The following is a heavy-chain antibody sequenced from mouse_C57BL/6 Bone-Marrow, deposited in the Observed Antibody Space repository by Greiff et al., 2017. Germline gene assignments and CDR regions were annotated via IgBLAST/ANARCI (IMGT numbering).Heavy chain of an antibody. Sequence: VQLKESGAELVRPGASVKLSCTASGFNIKDDYMHWVKQRPEQGLEWIGWIDPENGDTEYASKFKGKATITADTSSNTAYLQLSSLTAEDTAVYYCTTLTGTGYFDVWGTGTTVTVSS. D-gene: IGHD4-1*01. J-gene: IGHJ1*03. V-gene: IGHV14-4*01. CDR1: GFNIKDDY. CDR3: TTLTGTGYFDV. CDR2: IDPENGDT.